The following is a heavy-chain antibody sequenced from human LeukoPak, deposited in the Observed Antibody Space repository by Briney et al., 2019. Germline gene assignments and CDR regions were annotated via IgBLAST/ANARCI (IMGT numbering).Heavy chain of an antibody. V-gene: IGHV3-73*01. J-gene: IGHJ3*02. D-gene: IGHD3-3*01. CDR2: IRNGDYNHAT. CDR3: VRLVEWGTTFDN. CDR1: GFTFSGAA. Sequence: PGGSLRLSCATSGFTFSGAAMHWVRQTSEKGLEWVGHIRNGDYNHATAYAASVIGRFTISRGDSKNTAYLQVNNLKTEDTAVYYCVRLVEWGTTFDNWGQGTTVTVSS.